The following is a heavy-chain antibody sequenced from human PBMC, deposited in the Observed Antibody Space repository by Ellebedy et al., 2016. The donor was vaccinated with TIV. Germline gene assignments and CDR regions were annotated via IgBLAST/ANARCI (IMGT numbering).Heavy chain of an antibody. CDR3: ARDRAAMVRGAITPPGAFDL. CDR2: MSGTADKT. Sequence: PGGSLRLSCAASGYAFSNYAMSWVRQAPGKGLEWVSAMSGTADKTYYADSVKGRFTISRDNSKKTLYLQMNSLRAEDTAVYYCARDRAAMVRGAITPPGAFDLWGQGTTVTVSS. D-gene: IGHD3-10*01. V-gene: IGHV3-23*01. J-gene: IGHJ3*01. CDR1: GYAFSNYA.